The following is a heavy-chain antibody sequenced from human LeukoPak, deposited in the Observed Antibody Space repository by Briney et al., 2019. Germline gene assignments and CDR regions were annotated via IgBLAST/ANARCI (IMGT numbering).Heavy chain of an antibody. CDR3: ARGGYSSSWYHFDY. CDR1: GGSISPYF. D-gene: IGHD6-13*01. Sequence: ETLSLTYTVSGGSISPYFWSWVRQAPGKGLEWVSVIYSGGTTNYADSVKGRFTISRDNSKNTLFLQMNSLRAEDTAVYYCARGGYSSSWYHFDYWGQGTLVTVSS. V-gene: IGHV3-53*01. CDR2: IYSGGTT. J-gene: IGHJ4*02.